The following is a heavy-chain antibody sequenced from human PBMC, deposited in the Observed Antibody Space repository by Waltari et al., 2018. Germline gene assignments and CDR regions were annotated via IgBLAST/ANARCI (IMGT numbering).Heavy chain of an antibody. J-gene: IGHJ6*02. Sequence: QEQLQETGPALVQSSETLPHPLTVPRGSTNGHSLTWVRLSPGKGLEWIGHIYDSGDTKFNPALKSRVSMSVDTSRGRFSLTLTSVSSADTALYFCARGLGGDHESGYFDYRLDVWGQGTTVTVSS. D-gene: IGHD3-9*01. CDR3: ARGLGGDHESGYFDYRLDV. CDR2: IYDSGDT. V-gene: IGHV4-59*11. CDR1: RGSTNGHS.